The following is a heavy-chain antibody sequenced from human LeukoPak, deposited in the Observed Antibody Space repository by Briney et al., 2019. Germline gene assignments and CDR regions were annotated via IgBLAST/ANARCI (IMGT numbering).Heavy chain of an antibody. CDR3: ATGSRRGYGGNSDPGFDY. CDR1: GFSFSNYW. D-gene: IGHD4-23*01. V-gene: IGHV3-74*01. Sequence: PGGSLRLSCAASGFSFSNYWMHWVRQAPGKGLVWVSHINSDGSSTNYADSVKGRFTISRDNAKNTLYLQVNSLRAEDTAVYYCATGSRRGYGGNSDPGFDYWGQGTLVTVSS. CDR2: INSDGSST. J-gene: IGHJ4*02.